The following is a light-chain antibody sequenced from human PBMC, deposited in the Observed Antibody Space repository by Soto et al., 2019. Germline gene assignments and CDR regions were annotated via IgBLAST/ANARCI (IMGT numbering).Light chain of an antibody. CDR1: QSVSSSY. J-gene: IGKJ1*01. V-gene: IGKV3-20*01. CDR3: QQYGSSRT. CDR2: GAS. Sequence: EIVLTQSPGTLSLSPGESATLSCRASQSVSSSYLAWYQQKPGQAPRLLIYGASTRATGIPARFSGSGSGTDFTLTISRLEPEDFAVYYCQQYGSSRTVGQGTKGEIK.